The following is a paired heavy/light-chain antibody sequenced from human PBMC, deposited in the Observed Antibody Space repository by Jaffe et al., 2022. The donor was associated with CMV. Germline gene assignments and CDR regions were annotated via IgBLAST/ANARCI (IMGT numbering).Heavy chain of an antibody. CDR1: GYSFTSYW. CDR2: IYPGDSDT. V-gene: IGHV5-51*01. CDR3: AIGQPDYDSSDYYFRRAFDI. D-gene: IGHD3-22*01. Sequence: EVQLVQSGAEVKKPGESLKISCKGSGYSFTSYWIGWVRQMPGKGLEWMGIIYPGDSDTRYSPSFQGQVTISADKSISTAYLQWSSLKASDTAMYYCAIGQPDYDSSDYYFRRAFDIWGQGTMVTVSS. J-gene: IGHJ3*02.
Light chain of an antibody. CDR3: QQYYSTPPT. CDR1: QTVLYSSNNKNY. V-gene: IGKV4-1*01. CDR2: WAS. J-gene: IGKJ1*01. Sequence: DIVMTQSPDSLAVSLGERATINCKSSQTVLYSSNNKNYLAWYQQKPGQPPKLLIYWASTRESGVPDRFSGSGSGTDFTLTISSLQAEDVAVYYCQQYYSTPPTFGQGTKVEIK.